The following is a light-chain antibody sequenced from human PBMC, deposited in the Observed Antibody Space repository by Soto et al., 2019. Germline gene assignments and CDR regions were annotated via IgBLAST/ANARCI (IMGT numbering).Light chain of an antibody. CDR3: QQYSISPT. CDR1: QSVSSSY. Sequence: EIVLTQSPGTLSLSPGERATLSCRASQSVSSSYLAWYQQKPGQAPRLLIYDASSRATGIPDRFSGSGSGTDFSLTISRLEHEDSAVYYCQQYSISPTFGQGTKVEI. CDR2: DAS. V-gene: IGKV3-20*01. J-gene: IGKJ1*01.